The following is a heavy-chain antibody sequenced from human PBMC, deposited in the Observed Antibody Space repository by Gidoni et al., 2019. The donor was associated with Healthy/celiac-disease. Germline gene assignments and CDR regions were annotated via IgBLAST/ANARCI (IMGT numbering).Heavy chain of an antibody. Sequence: QLQLQESGPGLVQPSQTLSLTCTVSGVSISSGSYNWSWIRQPAGKGLEWIGRIYPSGSTNYNSSLKSRVTMSVDTSKNQFSLKLSSVTAADTAVYYCARVGGIVVVPAATWEWFDPWGQGTLVTVSS. CDR3: ARVGGIVVVPAATWEWFDP. D-gene: IGHD2-2*01. CDR1: GVSISSGSYN. J-gene: IGHJ5*02. V-gene: IGHV4-61*02. CDR2: IYPSGST.